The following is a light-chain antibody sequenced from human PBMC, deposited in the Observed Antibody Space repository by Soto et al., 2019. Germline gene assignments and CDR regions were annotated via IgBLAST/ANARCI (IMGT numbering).Light chain of an antibody. CDR2: DAS. V-gene: IGKV1-5*01. J-gene: IGKJ4*01. CDR3: QQLNSYPLT. CDR1: QNINTW. Sequence: DIQMTQSPSTLSASVGDRVTMTCRASQNINTWVAWYQQKPGLGPKLLIYDASTLASGVPSRFSGSASGTEFTFTIAGLQPDDFATYYCQQLNSYPLTFGGGTKVEIK.